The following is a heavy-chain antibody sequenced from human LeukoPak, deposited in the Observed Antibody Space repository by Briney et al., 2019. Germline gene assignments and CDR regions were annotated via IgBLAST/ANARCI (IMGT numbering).Heavy chain of an antibody. V-gene: IGHV3-23*01. D-gene: IGHD6-13*01. CDR3: AKDAGYSSSWSPDY. Sequence: GGSLRLSCAASGFTFSNYALRWVREAPGKGLERVSRISGSGGSTYYADSVKGGFTISRDNSKNTLYLQMNSLSAEGTAIYFCAKDAGYSSSWSPDYWGQGTLVTVSS. CDR1: GFTFSNYA. CDR2: ISGSGGST. J-gene: IGHJ4*02.